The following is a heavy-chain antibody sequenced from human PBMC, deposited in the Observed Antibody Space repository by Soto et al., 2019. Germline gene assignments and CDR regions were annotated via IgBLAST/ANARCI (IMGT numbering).Heavy chain of an antibody. CDR1: GGSINSYY. Sequence: SETLTLTCTVSGGSINSYYLCWVRQPPGKGLEWIGYIYYSGSTNYNPSLKSRATISVDTSKNQFTLKLSSVTAADTAVYYCARVPWQWLGGYAFDIWGQGTMVTVSS. CDR3: ARVPWQWLGGYAFDI. CDR2: IYYSGST. D-gene: IGHD6-19*01. V-gene: IGHV4-59*01. J-gene: IGHJ3*02.